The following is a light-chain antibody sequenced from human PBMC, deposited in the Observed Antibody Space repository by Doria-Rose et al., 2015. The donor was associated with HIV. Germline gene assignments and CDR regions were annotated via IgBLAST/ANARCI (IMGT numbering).Light chain of an antibody. CDR2: DGS. CDR3: HQYGTSWT. Sequence: EIVLTRSPGTLSLSPGERATLSCRASQSFSSTYLAWYQQKPGQAPSLLIHDGSTRATGIPDRFSASGSGTDFTLTINRLEPEDFALYYCHQYGTSWTFGQGTKVEI. V-gene: IGKV3-20*01. J-gene: IGKJ1*01. CDR1: QSFSSTY.